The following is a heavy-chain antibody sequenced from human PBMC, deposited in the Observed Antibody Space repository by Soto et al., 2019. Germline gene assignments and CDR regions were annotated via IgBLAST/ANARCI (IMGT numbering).Heavy chain of an antibody. J-gene: IGHJ3*02. V-gene: IGHV3-23*01. CDR3: AKVRPLRDCTRTSCLGAFDI. Sequence: EVQLLESGGGLVQPGGSLRLSCAASGFTFSSYAMSWVRQAPGKGLEWDSAITASGDTTYYADSVKGRFSISRDNAKSTMNLQMNSLRTRDTAVYYCAKVRPLRDCTRTSCLGAFDIWGQGTMVTVSS. CDR1: GFTFSSYA. CDR2: ITASGDTT. D-gene: IGHD2-2*01.